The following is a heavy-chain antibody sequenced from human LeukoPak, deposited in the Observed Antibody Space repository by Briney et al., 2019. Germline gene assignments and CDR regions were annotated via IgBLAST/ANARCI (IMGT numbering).Heavy chain of an antibody. D-gene: IGHD6-13*01. CDR1: GFTFDDYT. Sequence: GGSLRLSCAASGFTFDDYTMHWVRQAPGKGLEWVSLISWDGGSTYYADSVKGRFTISRDNSKNPLYLQMNSLRTEDTALYYCAKEQQLGHHYYYYMDVWGKGTTVTVSS. CDR2: ISWDGGST. CDR3: AKEQQLGHHYYYYMDV. J-gene: IGHJ6*03. V-gene: IGHV3-43*01.